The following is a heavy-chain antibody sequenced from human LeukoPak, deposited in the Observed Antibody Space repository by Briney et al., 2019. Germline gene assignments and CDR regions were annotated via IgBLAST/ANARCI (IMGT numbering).Heavy chain of an antibody. V-gene: IGHV3-23*01. CDR2: ISGSGGTT. CDR3: ANPRGYSYGIYFDY. CDR1: GFTFSSYV. D-gene: IGHD5-18*01. Sequence: PGGSLRLSCAASGFTFSSYVMSWVRQAPGKGLEWVSGISGSGGTTNYADSVKGRFTISRDNSKNTLYLQMNSLRAEDTAVYYCANPRGYSYGIYFDYWGQGTLVTVSS. J-gene: IGHJ4*02.